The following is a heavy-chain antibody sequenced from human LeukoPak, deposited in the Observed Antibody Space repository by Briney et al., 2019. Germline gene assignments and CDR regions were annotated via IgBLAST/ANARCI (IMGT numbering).Heavy chain of an antibody. CDR1: XXXXXXXX. CDR2: INHSGST. J-gene: IGHJ4*02. D-gene: IGHD3-22*01. Sequence: TXXXTCAVXXXXXXXXXWSXIXQXPXXXLEWIGEINHSGSTNYNPSLKSRVTISVDTSKNQFSLKLSSVTAADTAVYYCARGSSGYFKTWGQGTLVTVSS. CDR3: ARGSSGYFKT. V-gene: IGHV4-34*01.